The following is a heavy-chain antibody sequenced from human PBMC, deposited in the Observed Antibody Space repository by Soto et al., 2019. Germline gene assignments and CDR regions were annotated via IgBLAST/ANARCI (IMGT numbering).Heavy chain of an antibody. Sequence: PXGSLRVAFSASGFTFSSYSMSWVRQAPGKGLEWVSAISGSGGSTYYADSVKGRFTISRDNSKNTLYLQMNSLRAEDTAVYYCDRNYGMDVWGQGTTVTVSS. CDR2: ISGSGGST. V-gene: IGHV3-23*01. CDR1: GFTFSSYS. CDR3: DRNYGMDV. J-gene: IGHJ6*02.